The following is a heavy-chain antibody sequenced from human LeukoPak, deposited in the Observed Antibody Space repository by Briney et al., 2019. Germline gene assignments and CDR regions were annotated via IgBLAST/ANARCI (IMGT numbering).Heavy chain of an antibody. D-gene: IGHD6-13*01. V-gene: IGHV3-7*01. CDR2: IKQDGSEK. CDR1: GFTFSSYW. J-gene: IGHJ5*02. Sequence: GGSLRLSCAASGFTFSSYWMSWVRQAPGKGLEWVANIKQDGSEKYYVDSVKGRFTISRDNAKNSLYLQMNSLRAEDTAVYYCASFRAAAGGGAQPYNWFDPWGQGTLVTVSS. CDR3: ASFRAAAGGGAQPYNWFDP.